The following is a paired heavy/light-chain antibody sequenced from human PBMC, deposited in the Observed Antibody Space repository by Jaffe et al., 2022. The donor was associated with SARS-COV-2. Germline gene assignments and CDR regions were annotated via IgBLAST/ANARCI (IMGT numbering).Light chain of an antibody. Sequence: ETVMTQSPATLSVSPGERVTLSCRASQSVRGNLAWYQQKPGQAPRLLIYSASTRATGIPARFSGSGSGTEFTLTISSLQSEDFAVYHCQQYNNWPLTLGGGTKVEIK. V-gene: IGKV3-15*01. CDR2: SAS. CDR1: QSVRGN. J-gene: IGKJ4*01. CDR3: QQYNNWPLT.
Heavy chain of an antibody. CDR3: ARDTYRFFDF. Sequence: EVQLVESGGGLVQPGGSLRLSCAASGFTFSHYWMTWVRQAPGKGLEWVASIGEGGSETYYVDSLRGRFTISRDNAKNSLDLQMNSLRAEDTAVYYCARDTYRFFDFWGQGTLVTVSS. V-gene: IGHV3-7*01. D-gene: IGHD3-3*01. J-gene: IGHJ4*02. CDR1: GFTFSHYW. CDR2: IGEGGSET.